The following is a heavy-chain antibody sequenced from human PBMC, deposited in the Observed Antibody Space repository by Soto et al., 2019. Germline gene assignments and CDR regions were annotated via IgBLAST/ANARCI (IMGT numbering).Heavy chain of an antibody. Sequence: GGSLRLSCAASGLTFSSYAMHWVRQAQDNGLAWVAVMSYDGSNKYYADSVKGRFTISRDNSKNTLYLQMNSLRAEDTAVYYCARDGEGYYYDSSGYYRWGYFDYWGQGTLVTVSS. CDR3: ARDGEGYYYDSSGYYRWGYFDY. J-gene: IGHJ4*02. CDR1: GLTFSSYA. V-gene: IGHV3-30-3*01. D-gene: IGHD3-22*01. CDR2: MSYDGSNK.